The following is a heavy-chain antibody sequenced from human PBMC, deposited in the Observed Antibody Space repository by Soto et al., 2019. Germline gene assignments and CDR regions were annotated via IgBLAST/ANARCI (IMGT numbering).Heavy chain of an antibody. Sequence: PSETLSLTCTVSGGSITNAEDNWTCIRPPPGKGLEYIGYITYSGHTLHKSSLKSRIKMSVDTSNNQFPLRMTPVTAAEPAVYYCARDRPHLPETPGRTDYRGQGMLVT. CDR3: ARDRPHLPETPGRTDY. CDR2: ITYSGHT. V-gene: IGHV4-30-4*01. J-gene: IGHJ4*02. D-gene: IGHD2-15*01. CDR1: GGSITNAEDN.